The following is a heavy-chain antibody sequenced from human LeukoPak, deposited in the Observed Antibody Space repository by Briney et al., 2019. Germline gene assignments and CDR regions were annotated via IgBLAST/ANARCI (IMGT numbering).Heavy chain of an antibody. CDR3: AREFGANDEDYYYMDV. D-gene: IGHD4/OR15-4a*01. CDR2: IYSGGST. Sequence: GGSLRLSCEASGFTVSSNYMSWVRQAPGKGLEWVSVIYSGGSTYYADSVKGRFTISRDNSKNTLYLQMNSLRVEDTAVYYCAREFGANDEDYYYMDVWGKGTTVTVSS. CDR1: GFTVSSNY. J-gene: IGHJ6*03. V-gene: IGHV3-53*01.